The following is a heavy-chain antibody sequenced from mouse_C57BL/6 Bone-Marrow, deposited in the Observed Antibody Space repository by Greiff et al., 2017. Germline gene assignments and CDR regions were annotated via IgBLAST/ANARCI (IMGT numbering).Heavy chain of an antibody. CDR3: TRDCDYYAMDY. CDR1: GYTFTDYE. Sequence: QVQLQQSGAELVRPGASVTLSCKASGYTFTDYEMHWVKQTPVHGLEWIGAIDPETGGPAYNQKFKGKAILTADQSSSTAYMELRSLTSEDSAVYYCTRDCDYYAMDYWGQGTSVTVSS. J-gene: IGHJ4*01. D-gene: IGHD2-13*01. CDR2: IDPETGGP. V-gene: IGHV1-15*01.